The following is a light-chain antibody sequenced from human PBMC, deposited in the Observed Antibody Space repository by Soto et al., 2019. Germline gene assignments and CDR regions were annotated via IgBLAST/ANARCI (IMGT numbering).Light chain of an antibody. Sequence: DIQMTQSPSSLSASVRDRVTITCRASQSISGSLNWYQQKPGKAPKXLIYAASSLQSGVPSRFSGSGSGTDLTLTISSLQPEDGETYDGQQLKSYPITFGQGTRLEIK. V-gene: IGKV1-39*01. J-gene: IGKJ5*01. CDR3: QQLKSYPIT. CDR1: QSISGS. CDR2: AAS.